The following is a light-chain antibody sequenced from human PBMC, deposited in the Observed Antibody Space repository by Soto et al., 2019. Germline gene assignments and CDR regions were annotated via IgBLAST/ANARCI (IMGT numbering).Light chain of an antibody. J-gene: IGLJ1*01. Sequence: QSVLTQPPSASGSPGQSVAISCTGTSSDVGGYVYVSWYQQHPGKAPKLMIYDVSKRPSGVPDRFSGSKSGNTASLTVSGPQAEDEADYYCSSYAGTYIVFGTGTKVTVL. CDR2: DVS. V-gene: IGLV2-8*01. CDR3: SSYAGTYIV. CDR1: SSDVGGYVY.